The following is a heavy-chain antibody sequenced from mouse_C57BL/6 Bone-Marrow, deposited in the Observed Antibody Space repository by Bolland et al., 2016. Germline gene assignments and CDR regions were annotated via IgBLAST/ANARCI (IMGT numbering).Heavy chain of an antibody. D-gene: IGHD2-4*01. CDR3: ARFYDYDGGFDY. Sequence: SGTITYNPSLTSRTTITRDTPKNQFFLEMNSLTAEDTATYYCARFYDYDGGFDYWGQGTLV. CDR2: SGTI. J-gene: IGHJ3*01. V-gene: IGHV3-5*01.